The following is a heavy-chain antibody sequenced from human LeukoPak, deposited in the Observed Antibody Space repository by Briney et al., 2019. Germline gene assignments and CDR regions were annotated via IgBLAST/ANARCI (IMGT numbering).Heavy chain of an antibody. CDR2: INHSGST. Sequence: SETLSLTCAVYGGSFSGYYWSWIRQPPGKGLEWIGEINHSGSTNYNPSLKSRVTISVDTSKNQFSLKLSSVTAADTAVYYCARGLYYSSRPLRYWGQGTLVTVSS. D-gene: IGHD6-13*01. CDR1: GGSFSGYY. J-gene: IGHJ4*02. V-gene: IGHV4-34*01. CDR3: ARGLYYSSRPLRY.